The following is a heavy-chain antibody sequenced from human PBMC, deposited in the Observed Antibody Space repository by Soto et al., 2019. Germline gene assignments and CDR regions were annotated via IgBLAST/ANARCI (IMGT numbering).Heavy chain of an antibody. V-gene: IGHV4-30-4*01. CDR2: IYYIGTT. J-gene: IGHJ5*02. Sequence: QVQLQESGPRLVKPSQTLSLTCTVSGDSIGSGDYYWTWIRQPPGKGLEWIGYIYYIGTTFYNPSLESRVNISVDTSKNQFSLRVTSVTAADTAVYYFARGSTYYGFVTWGQGTLITGSS. CDR3: ARGSTYYGFVT. D-gene: IGHD3-10*01. CDR1: GDSIGSGDYY.